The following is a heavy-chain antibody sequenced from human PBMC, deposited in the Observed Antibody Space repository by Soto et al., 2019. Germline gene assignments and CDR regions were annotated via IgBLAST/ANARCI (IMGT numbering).Heavy chain of an antibody. CDR2: ISGDGVNT. D-gene: IGHD3-16*01. Sequence: EVQLAESGGGLIQPGGSLRLSCETSGFTFSRYWIHWVRQAPGRGLVWVSRISGDGVNTDYGDSVKGRFTVSRDITKSTGYLQMNNQRAEDTAIYYCARLGFVGEGDFWGQGILVTVSS. J-gene: IGHJ4*02. V-gene: IGHV3-74*01. CDR3: ARLGFVGEGDF. CDR1: GFTFSRYW.